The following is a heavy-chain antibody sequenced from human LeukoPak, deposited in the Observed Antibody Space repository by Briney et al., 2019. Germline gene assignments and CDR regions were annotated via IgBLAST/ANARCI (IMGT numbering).Heavy chain of an antibody. CDR3: ARGVTMVRGVINYFDY. CDR2: IYSGGST. CDR1: GFTFSSYS. Sequence: GGSLRLSCAASGFTFSSYSMNWVRQAPGKGLEWVSVIYSGGSTYYADSVKGRFTISRDNSKNTLYLQMNSLRAEDTAVYYCARGVTMVRGVINYFDYWGQGTLVTVSS. V-gene: IGHV3-66*02. D-gene: IGHD3-10*01. J-gene: IGHJ4*02.